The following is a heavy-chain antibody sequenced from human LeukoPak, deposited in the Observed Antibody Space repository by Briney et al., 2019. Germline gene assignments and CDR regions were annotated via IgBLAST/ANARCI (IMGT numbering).Heavy chain of an antibody. CDR1: GYTLTELS. J-gene: IGHJ6*03. CDR3: ATDSGNWNGASIQPYYYYYYYMDV. Sequence: ASVKVSCKVSGYTLTELSMHWVRQAPGKGLEWMGGFDPEDGETIYAQKFQGRVTMTEDTSTDTAYMELSSLRSEDTAVYYCATDSGNWNGASIQPYYYYYYYMDVWGKGTTVTVSS. D-gene: IGHD1-1*01. CDR2: FDPEDGET. V-gene: IGHV1-24*01.